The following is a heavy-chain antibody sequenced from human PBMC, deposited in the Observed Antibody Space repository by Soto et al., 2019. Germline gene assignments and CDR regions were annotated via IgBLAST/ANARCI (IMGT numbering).Heavy chain of an antibody. CDR2: VNPIISMS. V-gene: IGHV1-69*02. D-gene: IGHD3-10*01. J-gene: IGHJ4*02. CDR3: ATSYGSGYLACDY. CDR1: GDTFSFYT. Sequence: QVQLVQSGAELKKPGSSVKVSCKASGDTFSFYTINWVRQAPGLGLEWMGRVNPIISMSNYAQKFQGRVTMTASKSTSTAYRELRSMRSEDTAFYYCATSYGSGYLACDYWGQGALVTVSS.